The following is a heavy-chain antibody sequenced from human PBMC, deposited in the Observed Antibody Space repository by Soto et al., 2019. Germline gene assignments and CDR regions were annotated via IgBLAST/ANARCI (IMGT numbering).Heavy chain of an antibody. J-gene: IGHJ5*02. CDR2: IYYTGTH. Sequence: KTSETLSLTCSVSGGSVGNYYWSWVRQPPGKRLEWIGYIYYTGTHDYNPSLRGRATISVDTSKDKFSLKLTSVTAADTAVYYCARDRDRHSSGLPSFDPWGQGILVTVSS. CDR3: ARDRDRHSSGLPSFDP. D-gene: IGHD3-22*01. V-gene: IGHV4-59*02. CDR1: GGSVGNYY.